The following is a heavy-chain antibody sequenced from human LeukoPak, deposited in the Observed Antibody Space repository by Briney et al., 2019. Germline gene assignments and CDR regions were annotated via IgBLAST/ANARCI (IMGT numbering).Heavy chain of an antibody. CDR1: GFTFSSYA. Sequence: GGSLRLXCAASGFTFSSYAMSWVRQAPGKGLEWVSAISGSGGSTYYADSVKGRFTISRDNSKNTLYLQMNSLRAEDTAVYYCAKRSGYCSSTSCLYYYYMDVWGKGTTVTVSS. D-gene: IGHD2-2*01. CDR2: ISGSGGST. V-gene: IGHV3-23*01. CDR3: AKRSGYCSSTSCLYYYYMDV. J-gene: IGHJ6*03.